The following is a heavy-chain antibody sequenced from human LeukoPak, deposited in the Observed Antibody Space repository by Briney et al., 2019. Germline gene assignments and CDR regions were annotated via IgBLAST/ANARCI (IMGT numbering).Heavy chain of an antibody. V-gene: IGHV3-66*01. CDR3: ARRATTERGHSYGLDF. CDR1: GFTVSSNY. Sequence: GGSLRLSCAASGFTVSSNYMNWVRQAPGKGLEWVSVVYTGGSAYYADSLTGRFTISRDNAKNSLYLQMNSLRAEDTAMYYCARRATTERGHSYGLDFWGQGTLVTVSS. J-gene: IGHJ4*02. D-gene: IGHD5-18*01. CDR2: VYTGGSA.